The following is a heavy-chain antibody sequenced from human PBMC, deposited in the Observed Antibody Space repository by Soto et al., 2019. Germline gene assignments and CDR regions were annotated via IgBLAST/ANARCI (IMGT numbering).Heavy chain of an antibody. Sequence: EVHLLESGGGLVQPGRSLRLSCAASGFTFSNFPMSWVRQAPGRGLEWVSAISGSGDITFYTDSVKGRFSISRDNSKNTRWLQMFSLRAEDTAIYYCAKVARGGDCGVNDFDSWGQGTLVTVSS. CDR3: AKVARGGDCGVNDFDS. D-gene: IGHD2-21*02. J-gene: IGHJ4*02. CDR1: GFTFSNFP. CDR2: ISGSGDIT. V-gene: IGHV3-23*01.